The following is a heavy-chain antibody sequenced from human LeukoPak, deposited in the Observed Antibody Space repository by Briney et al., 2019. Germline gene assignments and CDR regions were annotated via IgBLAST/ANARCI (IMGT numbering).Heavy chain of an antibody. V-gene: IGHV1-18*01. D-gene: IGHD3-22*01. J-gene: IGHJ3*01. CDR2: ISAYNGQT. CDR1: GDTFTNYG. CDR3: ARDYYGSSLH. Sequence: ASVKVSCKASGDTFTNYGFSLVRQAPGQGLEWIGWISAYNGQTDYAQLLQGRVTMTTATSTSTVCMELRSLTSDDTAVYYWARDYYGSSLHWGQGTMVTVSS.